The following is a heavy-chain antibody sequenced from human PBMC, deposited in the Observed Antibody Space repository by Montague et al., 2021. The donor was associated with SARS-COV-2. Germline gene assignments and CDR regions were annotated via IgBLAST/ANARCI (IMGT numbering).Heavy chain of an antibody. Sequence: SLRLSFSASGFTVSTAVVSWVRQAPGKGLEWVSTINGGGGSTYYADSMRGRFTISRDNSENTLYLQMNSLRDEDTAVYYCARDLGLVPAMVYYYYYGMDVWGQGTTVTVSS. CDR2: INGGGGST. D-gene: IGHD5-18*01. V-gene: IGHV3-23*01. CDR3: ARDLGLVPAMVYYYYYGMDV. CDR1: GFTVSTAV. J-gene: IGHJ6*02.